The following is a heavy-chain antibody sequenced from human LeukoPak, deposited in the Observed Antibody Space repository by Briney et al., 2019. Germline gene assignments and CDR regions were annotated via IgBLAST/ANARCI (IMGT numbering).Heavy chain of an antibody. CDR3: AKEWLWEGFYYGPNV. CDR1: GFRFINYL. J-gene: IGHJ6*02. V-gene: IGHV3-30*18. D-gene: IGHD1-26*01. CDR2: ISYDGSKK. Sequence: SPTVSCPASGFRFINYLMYWVRQAPGKGLDWLALISYDGSKKYYADSVEGRLTISRDNSKNTLFLQMSSLRPEDTALYYCAKEWLWEGFYYGPNVWGQGTADTVSS.